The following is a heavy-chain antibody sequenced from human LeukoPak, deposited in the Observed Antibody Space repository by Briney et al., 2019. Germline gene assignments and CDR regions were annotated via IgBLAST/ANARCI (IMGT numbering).Heavy chain of an antibody. CDR3: AKAATIADPATLAHRTFDS. D-gene: IGHD6-13*01. CDR1: GFTFSRYS. CDR2: IRSSGDIT. J-gene: IGHJ4*02. Sequence: GGSLRLSCAASGFTFSRYSMNWVRQAPGKGLEWVSYIRSSGDITYYADSVKGRFTISRDSAKDSLYLQMNSLRDEDTAVYYCAKAATIADPATLAHRTFDSWGRGTLVTVSS. V-gene: IGHV3-48*02.